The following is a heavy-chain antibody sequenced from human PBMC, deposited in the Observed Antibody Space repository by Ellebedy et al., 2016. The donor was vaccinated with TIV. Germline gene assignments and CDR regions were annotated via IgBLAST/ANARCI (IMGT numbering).Heavy chain of an antibody. Sequence: GGSLRLXCAASGFIFSDFYMSWIRQSPGRGLEWVAYISSSGRDRNYADSVKGRFTISRDNAKNSLFLQMNSLRAEDTAVYYCVTDTGNFWSSDYWGQGTTVTVSS. D-gene: IGHD3-3*01. CDR1: GFIFSDFY. J-gene: IGHJ4*02. V-gene: IGHV3-11*06. CDR2: ISSSGRDR. CDR3: VTDTGNFWSSDY.